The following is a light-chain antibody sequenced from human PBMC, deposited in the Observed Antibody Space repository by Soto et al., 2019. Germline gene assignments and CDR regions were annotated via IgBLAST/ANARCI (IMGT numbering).Light chain of an antibody. J-gene: IGKJ1*01. CDR1: QSVSSN. CDR3: QQYYDWWT. CDR2: GAS. V-gene: IGKV3-15*01. Sequence: EIVMTQSPATLSVSPGERATLSCRASQSVSSNLAWYQKKPGQAPRLLIYGASTRATGIPTRFRGSGSGTEFTLTISSLQSEDFAVYFCQQYYDWWTFGQGTRVEIK.